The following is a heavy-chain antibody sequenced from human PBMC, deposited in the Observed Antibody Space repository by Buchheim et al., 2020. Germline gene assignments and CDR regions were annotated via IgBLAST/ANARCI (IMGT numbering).Heavy chain of an antibody. Sequence: QVQLVESGGGVVQPGRSLRLSCAASGFTFSDYGMHWVRQAPGKGLEWVTFIRYDGSRKHYADSVEGRFTISRDNSRSMVDLQMSSLRPEDTAVYYCARAGGVYGHYEIEYWGQGTL. CDR1: GFTFSDYG. D-gene: IGHD2-8*01. CDR2: IRYDGSRK. V-gene: IGHV3-30*02. CDR3: ARAGGVYGHYEIEY. J-gene: IGHJ4*02.